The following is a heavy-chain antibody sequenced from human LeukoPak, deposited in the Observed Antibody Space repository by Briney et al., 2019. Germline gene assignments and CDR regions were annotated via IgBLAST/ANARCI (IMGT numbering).Heavy chain of an antibody. CDR3: AKGDWIVVVTGTDAFDI. CDR2: ISGSGGST. CDR1: GFTFSSYA. Sequence: HPGGSLRLSCAASGFTFSSYAMSWVRQAPGKGLEWVSAISGSGGSTYYTDSVKGRFTISRDNSKNTLYLQMNSLRAEDTAVYYCAKGDWIVVVTGTDAFDIWGQGTMVTVSS. D-gene: IGHD3-22*01. V-gene: IGHV3-23*01. J-gene: IGHJ3*02.